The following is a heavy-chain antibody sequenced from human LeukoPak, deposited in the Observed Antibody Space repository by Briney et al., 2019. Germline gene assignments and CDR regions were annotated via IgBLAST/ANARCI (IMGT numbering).Heavy chain of an antibody. J-gene: IGHJ4*02. V-gene: IGHV4-39*07. D-gene: IGHD6-19*01. CDR1: GGSTSSSDYY. Sequence: SETLSLTCSVSGGSTSSSDYYWGWLRQPPGKGLEWIGTMFYNGATKSNPSLSSRVTMSIDTSKNQFSLKLRSVTATDTAVYYCAREARFALPVVGSGDYWGQGTLVTVSS. CDR2: MFYNGAT. CDR3: AREARFALPVVGSGDY.